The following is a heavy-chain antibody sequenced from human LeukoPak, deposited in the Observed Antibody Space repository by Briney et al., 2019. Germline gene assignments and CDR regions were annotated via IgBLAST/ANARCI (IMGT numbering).Heavy chain of an antibody. Sequence: SETLSLTCTVSGGSISSGPYYWNWIRQPAGKGLEWIGRIYTSGYTNYNPSLKSRVTISVDTSRNQFSLKLSSVTAADTAVYYCARGNYYDSSGKRPHWFDPWGQGTLVTVSS. D-gene: IGHD3-22*01. CDR1: GGSISSGPYY. CDR2: IYTSGYT. V-gene: IGHV4-61*02. CDR3: ARGNYYDSSGKRPHWFDP. J-gene: IGHJ5*02.